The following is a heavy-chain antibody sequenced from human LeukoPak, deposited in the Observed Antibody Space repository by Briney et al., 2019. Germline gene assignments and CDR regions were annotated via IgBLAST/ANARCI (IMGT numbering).Heavy chain of an antibody. CDR2: INPSGGST. CDR3: ARGPGPADDGGGYCFDY. Sequence: ASVKVSFKASVYTFTSYYLYWVRQAPGQGLEWMGVINPSGGSTTSAQKFQGRVTMTRDTSTSTVYMELRSLRSEDTAVYSCARGPGPADDGGGYCFDYWGQGTLVTVSS. V-gene: IGHV1-46*01. CDR1: VYTFTSYY. D-gene: IGHD3-22*01. J-gene: IGHJ4*02.